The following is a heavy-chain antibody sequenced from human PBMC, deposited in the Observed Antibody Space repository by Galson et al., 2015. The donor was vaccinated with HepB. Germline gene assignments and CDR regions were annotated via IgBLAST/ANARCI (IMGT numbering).Heavy chain of an antibody. D-gene: IGHD4-17*01. CDR1: GGSISSYY. CDR2: IYASGTT. Sequence: ETLSLTCTVSGGSISSYYWNWIRQPAGKGLEWIGRIYASGTTNYNPSLMSRVTMSVDTSKNQFSLKLSSVTAADTAVYYCARRPRVATVTTRGNWFDPWGQGTLVTVSS. J-gene: IGHJ5*02. V-gene: IGHV4-4*07. CDR3: ARRPRVATVTTRGNWFDP.